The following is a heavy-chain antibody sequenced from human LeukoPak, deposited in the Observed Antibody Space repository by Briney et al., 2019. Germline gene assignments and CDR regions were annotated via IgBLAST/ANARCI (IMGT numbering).Heavy chain of an antibody. J-gene: IGHJ4*02. CDR2: IIPIFGTA. CDR3: ARDLSRSDDY. V-gene: IGHV1-69*13. CDR1: GGTFSSYA. Sequence: EASVKVSCKASGGTFSSYAISWVRQAPGQGLEWMGGIIPIFGTANYAQKFQGRVTITADESTSTAYMELSGLRSEDTAVYYCARDLSRSDDYWGRGTLVTVSS.